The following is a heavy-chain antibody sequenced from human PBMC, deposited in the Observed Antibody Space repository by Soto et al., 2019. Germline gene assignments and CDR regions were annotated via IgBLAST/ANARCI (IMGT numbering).Heavy chain of an antibody. V-gene: IGHV1-2*04. CDR1: GYTFTGYY. D-gene: IGHD3-10*01. Sequence: ASVKVSCKASGYTFTGYYMHWVRQAPGQGLEWMGWINPNSGGTNYAQKFQGWVTMTRDTSISTAYMELSRLRSDDTAVYYCARDGGSGRSYYYYGMDVWGQGTTVTVS. CDR2: INPNSGGT. J-gene: IGHJ6*02. CDR3: ARDGGSGRSYYYYGMDV.